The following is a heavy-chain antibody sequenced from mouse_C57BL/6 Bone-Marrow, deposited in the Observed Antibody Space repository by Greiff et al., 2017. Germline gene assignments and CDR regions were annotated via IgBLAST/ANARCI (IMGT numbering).Heavy chain of an antibody. CDR2: IDPSDSDT. Sequence: VQLQQSGAELVRPGSSVKLSCKASGYTFTSYWMHWVKQRPIQGLEWIGNIDPSDSDTHYNQKFKDKATLTVDKSSSTAYMQLSSLTSEDSAVYYCAREGLKRAMDYWGQGTSVTVSS. D-gene: IGHD1-3*01. CDR1: GYTFTSYW. V-gene: IGHV1-52*01. CDR3: AREGLKRAMDY. J-gene: IGHJ4*01.